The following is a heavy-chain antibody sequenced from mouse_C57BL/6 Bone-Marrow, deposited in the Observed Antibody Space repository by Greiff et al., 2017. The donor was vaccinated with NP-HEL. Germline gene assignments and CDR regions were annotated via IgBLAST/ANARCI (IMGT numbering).Heavy chain of an antibody. D-gene: IGHD6-1*01. CDR3: ATTGSYYAMDY. CDR1: GYTFTSYW. CDR2: IDPSDSYT. Sequence: QVQLQQPGAELVKPGASVKLSCKASGYTFTSYWMQWVKQRPGQGLEWIGEIDPSDSYTNYNQKFKGKATLTVDTSSSTAYMQLSSLTSEDSAVYYSATTGSYYAMDYWGQGTSVTVSS. V-gene: IGHV1-50*01. J-gene: IGHJ4*01.